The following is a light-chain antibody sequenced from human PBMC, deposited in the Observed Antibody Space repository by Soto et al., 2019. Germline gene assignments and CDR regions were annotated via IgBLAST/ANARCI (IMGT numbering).Light chain of an antibody. CDR3: QQLNSYLIT. V-gene: IGKV1-9*01. CDR1: RGISSY. CDR2: AAS. Sequence: DIQLTQTPYFLSASVGGRVTVTCRASRGISSYLAWYQQKPGKAPKLLIYAASTLHTGVPSRFSGSGSGTEFTLTISSLQPEDFATYYCQQLNSYLITFGQGTRLENK. J-gene: IGKJ5*01.